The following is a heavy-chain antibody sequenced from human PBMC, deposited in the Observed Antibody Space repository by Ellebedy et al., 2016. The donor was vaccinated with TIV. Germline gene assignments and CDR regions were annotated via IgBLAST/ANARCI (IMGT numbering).Heavy chain of an antibody. CDR1: GYTFTSYA. J-gene: IGHJ3*02. D-gene: IGHD3-22*01. V-gene: IGHV1-18*04. Sequence: AASVKVSCKASGYTFTSYAISWVRQAPGQGLEWMGWISAYNGNTSYAQKFQGRVTMTTDTSTSTAYMELRSLRSDDTAVYYCARCPVRPLYYDTTKRAFDNWGQGTMVTVSS. CDR2: ISAYNGNT. CDR3: ARCPVRPLYYDTTKRAFDN.